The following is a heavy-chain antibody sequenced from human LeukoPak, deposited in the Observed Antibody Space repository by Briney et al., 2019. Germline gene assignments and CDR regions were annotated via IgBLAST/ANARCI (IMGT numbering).Heavy chain of an antibody. J-gene: IGHJ4*02. Sequence: PSETLSLTCTVSGGSISGSNYYWGWIRQPPGKGLEWIGSIYYSGTTYYSSSLKSRVIISVDTSKNQFSLKLSSVTATDTAVYYCARHEAQDFDYWGQGTLVTVSS. CDR1: GGSISGSNYY. CDR2: IYYSGTT. CDR3: ARHEAQDFDY. V-gene: IGHV4-39*01.